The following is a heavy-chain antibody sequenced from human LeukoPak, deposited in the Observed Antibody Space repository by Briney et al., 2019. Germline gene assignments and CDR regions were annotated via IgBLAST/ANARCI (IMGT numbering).Heavy chain of an antibody. D-gene: IGHD5-12*01. Sequence: PGGSLRLSCAASGFTVSSNYMGWVRQAPGKGLEWVSVIYSGGYTNYADSVKDRFTISRDNSKNTLYLQMNSLRAEDTAVYYCARRLGGYSGYDFDYWGQGTLVTVSS. CDR2: IYSGGYT. J-gene: IGHJ4*02. V-gene: IGHV3-66*01. CDR3: ARRLGGYSGYDFDY. CDR1: GFTVSSNY.